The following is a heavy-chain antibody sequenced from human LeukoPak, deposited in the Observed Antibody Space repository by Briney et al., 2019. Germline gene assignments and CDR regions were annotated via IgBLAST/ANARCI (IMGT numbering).Heavy chain of an antibody. J-gene: IGHJ5*02. CDR3: APCTYSDILTGYNSWFDP. Sequence: SGPTLVNPTQTRTLTCTFSGFSLSPSGVGVGWIRQPPGKALEWLALSYWNDDKRYSPSLKSRLTITKDTTNNQVVLTMTNMDTVDTATYYCAPCTYSDILTGYNSWFDPWGQGTLVTVSS. D-gene: IGHD3-9*01. V-gene: IGHV2-5*01. CDR1: GFSLSPSGVG. CDR2: SYWNDDK.